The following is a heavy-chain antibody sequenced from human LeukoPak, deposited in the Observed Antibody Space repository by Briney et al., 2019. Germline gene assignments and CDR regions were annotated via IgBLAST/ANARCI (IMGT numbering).Heavy chain of an antibody. J-gene: IGHJ6*03. CDR1: GYTFTSYG. D-gene: IGHD3-22*01. CDR2: ISPIFGTA. Sequence: SVKVSCKASGYTFTSYGISWVRQAPGQGLEWMGGISPIFGTAKYAQKFQGRVTITADESTSTAYMELSSLRSEDTAVYYCARATYYYDSSGPNYMDVWGKGTTVTISS. V-gene: IGHV1-69*13. CDR3: ARATYYYDSSGPNYMDV.